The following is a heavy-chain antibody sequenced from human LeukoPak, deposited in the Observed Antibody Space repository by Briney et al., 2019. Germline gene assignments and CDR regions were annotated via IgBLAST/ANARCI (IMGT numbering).Heavy chain of an antibody. CDR3: ARGAWYSSSWYLYYFDY. V-gene: IGHV1-69*05. CDR2: IIPIFGTA. CDR1: GGTFSSYA. Sequence: GASVKASCKASGGTFSSYAISWVRQAPGQGLEWMGGIIPIFGTANYAQKFQGRVTITTDESTSTAYMELSSLRSEDTAVYYCARGAWYSSSWYLYYFDYWGQGTLVTVSS. D-gene: IGHD6-13*01. J-gene: IGHJ4*02.